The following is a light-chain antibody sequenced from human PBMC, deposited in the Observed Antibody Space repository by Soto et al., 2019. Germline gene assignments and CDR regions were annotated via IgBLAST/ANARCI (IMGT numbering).Light chain of an antibody. V-gene: IGLV2-8*01. CDR2: EVS. CDR1: SSDVGGYNY. CDR3: SSYAGSNNVV. J-gene: IGLJ2*01. Sequence: QSALTQPPSASGSPGQSVTISCTGTSSDVGGYNYVSWYQQHPGKAPKLMIYEVSKRPSGVPDRFSGSKSGNTASLTVSGLQAEDEADYYCSSYAGSNNVVFGVGTKGTVL.